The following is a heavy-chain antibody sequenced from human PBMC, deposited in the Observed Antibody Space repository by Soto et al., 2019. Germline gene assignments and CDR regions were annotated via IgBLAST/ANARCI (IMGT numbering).Heavy chain of an antibody. Sequence: QGQLVQSWAEVKKPGSSVKVSCKASGGTFGSYAINWVRQGPGHGLYWMGGIIPMFGQINYARQFQDRVSITADHSTNTVSRELSSLRSDDTAVVYCAGDEILGTIRVMAVNDYFFCGMEVWGQGTTV. CDR1: GGTFGSYA. V-gene: IGHV1-69*01. D-gene: IGHD1-1*01. CDR3: AGDEILGTIRVMAVNDYFFCGMEV. J-gene: IGHJ6*02. CDR2: IIPMFGQI.